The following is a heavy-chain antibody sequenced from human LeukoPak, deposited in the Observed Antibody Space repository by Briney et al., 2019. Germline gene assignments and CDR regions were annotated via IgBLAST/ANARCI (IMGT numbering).Heavy chain of an antibody. D-gene: IGHD6-13*01. V-gene: IGHV1-69*04. Sequence: SVKVSCKASGGTFSSYAISWVRQAPGQGLEWMGRIIPILGIANYAQKFQGRVTITADKSTSTAYMELSSLRSEDTAVYYCARQPGTAAAGLDYWGQGTLVTVSS. J-gene: IGHJ4*02. CDR2: IIPILGIA. CDR1: GGTFSSYA. CDR3: ARQPGTAAAGLDY.